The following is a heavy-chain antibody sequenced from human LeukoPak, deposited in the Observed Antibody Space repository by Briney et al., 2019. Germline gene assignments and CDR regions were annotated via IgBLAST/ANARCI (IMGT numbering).Heavy chain of an antibody. CDR3: AREVPGYYGSGTYHIVGTYYDY. J-gene: IGHJ4*02. CDR1: GDSISNYY. D-gene: IGHD3-10*01. V-gene: IGHV4-59*01. Sequence: SETLSLTCTVSGDSISNYYWSWIRQPPGKGLEWIGYIYYSGITNYNPSLKSRVTISVDTSKNQFSLKLTSVTAADTAVYYCAREVPGYYGSGTYHIVGTYYDYWGQGTLVTVSS. CDR2: IYYSGIT.